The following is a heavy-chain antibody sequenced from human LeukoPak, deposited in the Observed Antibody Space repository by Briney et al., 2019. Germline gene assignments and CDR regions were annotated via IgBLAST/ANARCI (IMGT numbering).Heavy chain of an antibody. CDR2: INPNSGGT. CDR1: GYTFTGYY. Sequence: ASVKVSCKASGYTFTGYYMHWVRLAPGQGLEWMGWINPNSGGTNYAQKFQGRVTMTRDTSISTAYMELSRLRSDDTAVYYCARGMGDSSGYYLYYYYYYMDVWGKGTTVTVSS. D-gene: IGHD3-22*01. V-gene: IGHV1-2*02. J-gene: IGHJ6*03. CDR3: ARGMGDSSGYYLYYYYYYMDV.